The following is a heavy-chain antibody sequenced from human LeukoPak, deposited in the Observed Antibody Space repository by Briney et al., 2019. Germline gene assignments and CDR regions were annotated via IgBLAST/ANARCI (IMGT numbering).Heavy chain of an antibody. CDR3: ARGYCSGGSCYSYYYYNYMDV. V-gene: IGHV4-39*07. J-gene: IGHJ6*03. Sequence: SETLSLTCTVSGGSISSSSYYWGWIRQPPGKGLEWIGSIHYSGSTNYNPSLKSRVTISVDTSKNQFSLKLSSVTAADTPVYYCARGYCSGGSCYSYYYYNYMDVWGKGTTVTVSS. CDR1: GGSISSSSYY. CDR2: IHYSGST. D-gene: IGHD2-15*01.